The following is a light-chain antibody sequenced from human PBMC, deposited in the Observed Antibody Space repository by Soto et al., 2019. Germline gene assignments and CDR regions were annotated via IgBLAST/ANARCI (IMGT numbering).Light chain of an antibody. V-gene: IGKV3-20*01. CDR1: QSVSSNY. J-gene: IGKJ1*01. CDR2: GAS. Sequence: EMVLTQSPGTLSFSPGERATLSCRASQSVSSNYLAWYQQKRGQAPRLLIYGASSRATGTPTRFSGSGSGTDFTLTISRLEPEDFAVYYCQQYDTSPRTFGQGTKVEI. CDR3: QQYDTSPRT.